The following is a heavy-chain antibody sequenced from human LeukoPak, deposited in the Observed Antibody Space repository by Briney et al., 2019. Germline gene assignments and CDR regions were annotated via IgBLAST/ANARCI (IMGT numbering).Heavy chain of an antibody. D-gene: IGHD6-13*01. CDR3: ARGPGGSWSNWFDP. CDR1: GGSISSGXYS. V-gene: IGHV4-30-2*01. J-gene: IGHJ5*02. CDR2: IYHSGST. Sequence: SSQTLSLTCTVSGGSISSGXYSWSWIRQPPGKGXEWIGYIYHSGSTYYNPSLKSRVTISVDRFKNQFSLKLSSVTAADTAVYYCARGPGGSWSNWFDPWGQGTLVTVSS.